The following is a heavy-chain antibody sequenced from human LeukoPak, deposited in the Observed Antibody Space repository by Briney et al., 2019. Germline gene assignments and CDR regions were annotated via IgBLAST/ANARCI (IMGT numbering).Heavy chain of an antibody. D-gene: IGHD1-26*01. CDR3: ARIVGAEVDY. J-gene: IGHJ4*02. CDR1: GGSISSYY. CDR2: IYYSGST. Sequence: PSETLSLTCTVSGGSISSYYWSWIRQPPGKGLEWIGYIYYSGSTNYNPSPKSRVTISVDTSKNQFSLKLSSVTAADTAVYYCARIVGAEVDYWGQGTLVTVSS. V-gene: IGHV4-59*08.